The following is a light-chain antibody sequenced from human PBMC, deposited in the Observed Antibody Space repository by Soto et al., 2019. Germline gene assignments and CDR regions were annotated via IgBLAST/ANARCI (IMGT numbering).Light chain of an antibody. CDR2: GAS. V-gene: IGKV3-20*01. Sequence: EVALTQSPGTLSLSPGERATLSCRASQSVSNNYLAWYQQKPGQAPRLLIYGASNRATGIPDRFSGSGSGTNFTLTISRLEPEDFAVYYCQQYGSSGTFGQGTKVEIK. J-gene: IGKJ1*01. CDR1: QSVSNNY. CDR3: QQYGSSGT.